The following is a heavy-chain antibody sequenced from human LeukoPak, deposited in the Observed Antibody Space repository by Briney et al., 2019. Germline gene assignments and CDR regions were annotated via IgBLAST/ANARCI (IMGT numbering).Heavy chain of an antibody. D-gene: IGHD2-15*01. CDR3: ARGYIEVVLTTTYSFFDP. J-gene: IGHJ5*02. CDR1: GSSISSSNW. CDR2: VYPSGRT. V-gene: IGHV4-4*02. Sequence: SETLSLTCAVSGSSISSSNWWGWVRQPPGKGLEWIGDVYPSGRTNYNPSLKSRLTMSVDKSKNQFSLNVNSVTAADTAVYYCARGYIEVVLTTTYSFFDPWGQGILVTVSS.